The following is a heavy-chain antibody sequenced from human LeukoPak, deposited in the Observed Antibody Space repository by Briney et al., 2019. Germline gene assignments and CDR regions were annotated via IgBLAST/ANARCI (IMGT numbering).Heavy chain of an antibody. CDR3: AKEAYYDFWSGYYIDY. D-gene: IGHD3-3*01. CDR1: GFTFSDYY. Sequence: GGSLRLSCAASGFTFSDYYLSWIRQAPGKGLEWVSYISSSGSTIYYADSVKGRFTISRDDAKNSLYLQVNSLRADDTAVYYCAKEAYYDFWSGYYIDYWGQGTLVTVSS. CDR2: ISSSGSTI. J-gene: IGHJ4*02. V-gene: IGHV3-11*04.